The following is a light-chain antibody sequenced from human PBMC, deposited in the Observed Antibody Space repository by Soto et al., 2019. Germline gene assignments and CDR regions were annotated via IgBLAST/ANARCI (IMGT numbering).Light chain of an antibody. CDR1: QSVLYSSNNKNY. CDR2: WAS. CDR3: QQYYSTRT. Sequence: DIVMTQSPDSLAVSLGERATINCKSSQSVLYSSNNKNYLAWYQQKPGQPPKLLIYWASTRGSEVPDRFSGSGSGTDFTLTISSMQAEDVAVYYCQQYYSTRTFGQGTKVDLK. J-gene: IGKJ1*01. V-gene: IGKV4-1*01.